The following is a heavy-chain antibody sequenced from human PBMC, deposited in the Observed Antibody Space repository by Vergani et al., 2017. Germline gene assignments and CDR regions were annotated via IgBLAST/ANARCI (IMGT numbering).Heavy chain of an antibody. J-gene: IGHJ4*02. V-gene: IGHV3-66*02. Sequence: EVQLVESGGGLVQPGRSLRLSCAASGFTVSSNYMSWVRQAPGKGLEWVSVIYSGGSTYYADSVKGRFTISRDNSKNTLYLQMNSLRAEDTAVYYCASLVSSGREIDYWGQGTLVTVSS. CDR2: IYSGGST. CDR1: GFTVSSNY. CDR3: ASLVSSGREIDY. D-gene: IGHD6-19*01.